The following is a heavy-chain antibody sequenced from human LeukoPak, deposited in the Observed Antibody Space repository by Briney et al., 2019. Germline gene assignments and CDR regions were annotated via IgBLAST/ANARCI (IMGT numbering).Heavy chain of an antibody. Sequence: ASVKVSCKASGGTFSSYAISWVRQAPGQGLEWMGGIIPIFGTANYAQKFQGRVTITADESTSTAYMELSSLRSEDTAVYYCARDWADPYYYDSSGSEHWGQGTLVTVSS. D-gene: IGHD3-22*01. CDR2: IIPIFGTA. CDR3: ARDWADPYYYDSSGSEH. CDR1: GGTFSSYA. J-gene: IGHJ1*01. V-gene: IGHV1-69*13.